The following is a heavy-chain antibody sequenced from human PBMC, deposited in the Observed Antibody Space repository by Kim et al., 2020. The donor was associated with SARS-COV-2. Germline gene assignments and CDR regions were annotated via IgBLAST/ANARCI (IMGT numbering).Heavy chain of an antibody. D-gene: IGHD5-12*01. CDR3: ARGHSGSTSFAI. J-gene: IGHJ3*02. V-gene: IGHV3-33*01. CDR2: IWHDGSEK. CDR1: GFTFSTYG. Sequence: GGSLRLSCAASGFTFSTYGMHWVRQAPGKGLEWVAGIWHDGSEKYYAESVKGRFTISRHNSKNTVYLQVNSLRGEDSAVYFCARGHSGSTSFAIWGQGTMVTVYS.